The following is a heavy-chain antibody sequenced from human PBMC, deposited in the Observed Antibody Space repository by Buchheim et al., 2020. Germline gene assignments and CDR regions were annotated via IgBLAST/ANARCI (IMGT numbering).Heavy chain of an antibody. CDR2: INSDGNSI. V-gene: IGHV3-74*01. J-gene: IGHJ2*01. D-gene: IGHD6-6*01. Sequence: EVQLVESGGGLVQPGGSLRLSCAASGFTFSNYWMHWVRQAPGKGLVWVSRINSDGNSITYADFVKGRFTISRDNPKNTRYLQMNSLRVEDTAVYYCARGHTSSSVWYFDLWGRGT. CDR1: GFTFSNYW. CDR3: ARGHTSSSVWYFDL.